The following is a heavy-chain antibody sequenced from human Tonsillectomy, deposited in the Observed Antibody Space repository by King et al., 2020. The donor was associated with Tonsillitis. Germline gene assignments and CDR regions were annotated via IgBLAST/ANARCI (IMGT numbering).Heavy chain of an antibody. J-gene: IGHJ5*02. CDR1: GFMFSDYS. D-gene: IGHD5-24*01. V-gene: IGHV3-48*02. CDR2: ISSSSTTI. CDR3: AGVEDCYRAAASTWFDP. Sequence: VQLVESGGGLVHPGGSLRLSCEGSGFMFSDYSMHWLRQAPGKGPEWVSYISSSSTTIYHADSVKGRFTISRDNVENSVYLQMNSLREEDTAMYYCAGVEDCYRAAASTWFDPWGQGTLVIVSS.